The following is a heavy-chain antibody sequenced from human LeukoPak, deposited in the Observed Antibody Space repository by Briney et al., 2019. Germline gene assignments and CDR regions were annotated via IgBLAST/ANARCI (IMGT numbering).Heavy chain of an antibody. J-gene: IGHJ4*02. V-gene: IGHV4-30-4*08. CDR1: GGSISSGDYY. CDR3: ARDPVSTGGIGY. Sequence: PSETLSLTCTVSGGSISSGDYYWSWIRQPPGKGLEWIGYIYYSGSTYYNPSLKSRVTISVDTSKNQFSLKLSSVTAADTAVYYCARDPVSTGGIGYWGQGTLVTVSS. D-gene: IGHD2-2*01. CDR2: IYYSGST.